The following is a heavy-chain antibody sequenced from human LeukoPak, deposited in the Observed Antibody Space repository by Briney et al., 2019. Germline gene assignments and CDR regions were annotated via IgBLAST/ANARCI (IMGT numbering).Heavy chain of an antibody. D-gene: IGHD3-10*01. CDR1: GGTFSSYA. CDR2: IIPIFGTA. V-gene: IGHV1-69*06. CDR3: ARVYGSGSYYFWFDP. Sequence: GASVKVSCKASGGTFSSYAISWVRQAPGQGLEWMGGIIPIFGTANYAQKFQGRVTITADKSTSTAYMELSSLRSEDTAVYYCARVYGSGSYYFWFDPWGREPWSPSPQ. J-gene: IGHJ5*02.